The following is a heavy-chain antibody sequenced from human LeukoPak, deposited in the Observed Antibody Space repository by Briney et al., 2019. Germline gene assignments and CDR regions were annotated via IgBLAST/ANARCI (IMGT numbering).Heavy chain of an antibody. CDR3: AKGRGAFDI. CDR1: GFTFSSYG. D-gene: IGHD3-10*01. V-gene: IGHV3-30*18. CDR2: ISNDGSNK. Sequence: GGSLRLSCVASGFTFSSYGMHWVRQAPGKGLEWVAVISNDGSNKYYADSVKGRFTISRDNSKDTLYLQMNSLRAEDTAVYYCAKGRGAFDIWGQGTMVTVSS. J-gene: IGHJ3*02.